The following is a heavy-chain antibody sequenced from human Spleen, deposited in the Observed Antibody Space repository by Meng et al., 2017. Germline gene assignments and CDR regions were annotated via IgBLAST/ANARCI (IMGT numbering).Heavy chain of an antibody. V-gene: IGHV4-39*07. Sequence: GSLRLSCTVFGGSISSSSGSYFWGWIRQSPGKGLEWIGNIYYDGSTRYNPSLKSRVTISVDTSKNQFSLNLSSVTAADTAVYYCASYGDFPIIHYWGHGTLVTVSS. CDR3: ASYGDFPIIHY. J-gene: IGHJ4*01. CDR2: IYYDGST. D-gene: IGHD4-17*01. CDR1: GGSISSSSGSYF.